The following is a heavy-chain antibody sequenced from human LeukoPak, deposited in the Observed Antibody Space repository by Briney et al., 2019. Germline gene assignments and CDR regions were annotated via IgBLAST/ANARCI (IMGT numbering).Heavy chain of an antibody. J-gene: IGHJ6*03. CDR1: GGSISSGSYY. CDR2: IYTSGST. D-gene: IGHD6-6*01. V-gene: IGHV4-61*02. Sequence: SETLSLTCTVSGGSISSGSYYWSWIRKPAGKGLEWIGRIYTSGSTNYNPSLKSRVTISVDTSKNQFSLKLSSVTAADTAVYYCARDYEQLGLFDYYYYYMDVWGKGTMVTVSS. CDR3: ARDYEQLGLFDYYYYYMDV.